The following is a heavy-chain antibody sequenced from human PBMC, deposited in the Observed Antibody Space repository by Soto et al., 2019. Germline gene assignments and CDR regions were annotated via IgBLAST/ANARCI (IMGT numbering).Heavy chain of an antibody. CDR3: ARGGRDAYNWFDP. V-gene: IGHV3-7*01. Sequence: EAQLVESGGGLVQPGGSLRVSCAVSGFTFSSYWMSWVRQAPGKGLEWVAKIKQDGSEKDYVDSVKGRFTISRDNANNSLFLHMYRLRAEDTAVYYCARGGRDAYNWFDPWGHGTLVTVSS. CDR2: IKQDGSEK. J-gene: IGHJ5*02. CDR1: GFTFSSYW. D-gene: IGHD3-16*01.